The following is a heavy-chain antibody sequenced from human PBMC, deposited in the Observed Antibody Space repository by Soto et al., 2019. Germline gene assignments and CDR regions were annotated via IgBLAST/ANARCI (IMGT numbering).Heavy chain of an antibody. CDR1: GGTFSSYA. Sequence: QVQLVQSGAEVKKPGSSVKVSCKASGGTFSSYAISWVRQAPGQGLEWMGGIIPIFGTANYAQKFQGRVXXTADESTSTAXXEXSXXRSEDTAVYYCASGYYYDSSGYYGSPSYYYYGMDVWGQGTTVTVSS. CDR2: IIPIFGTA. V-gene: IGHV1-69*12. J-gene: IGHJ6*02. CDR3: ASGYYYDSSGYYGSPSYYYYGMDV. D-gene: IGHD3-22*01.